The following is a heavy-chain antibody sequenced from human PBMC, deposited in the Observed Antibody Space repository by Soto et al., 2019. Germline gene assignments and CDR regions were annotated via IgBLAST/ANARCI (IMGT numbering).Heavy chain of an antibody. Sequence: GGSLRLSCAASGFTFSSYGRSWVRQAPGKGLEWVSAISGSGGSTYYADSVKGRFTISRDNSKNTLYLQMNSLRAEDTAVYYCAKDKPYFDFWSGSNYYYYGMDVWGQGTTGTVSS. D-gene: IGHD3-3*01. V-gene: IGHV3-23*01. CDR1: GFTFSSYG. CDR2: ISGSGGST. J-gene: IGHJ6*02. CDR3: AKDKPYFDFWSGSNYYYYGMDV.